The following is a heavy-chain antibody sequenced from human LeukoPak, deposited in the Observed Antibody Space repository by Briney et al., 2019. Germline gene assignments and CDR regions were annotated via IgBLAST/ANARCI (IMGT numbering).Heavy chain of an antibody. J-gene: IGHJ6*02. Sequence: SDSLSLTCAVYGASFSGYNASWIREPPGKGLEWMGELNHSGSTNYNPSLKSRVTISVDTSKNQFSLKLSSVTAADTAVYYCARASPSLYYYGSGSPNYYYGMDVWGQGTAVTVSS. CDR2: LNHSGST. CDR3: ARASPSLYYYGSGSPNYYYGMDV. V-gene: IGHV4-34*01. CDR1: GASFSGYN. D-gene: IGHD3-10*01.